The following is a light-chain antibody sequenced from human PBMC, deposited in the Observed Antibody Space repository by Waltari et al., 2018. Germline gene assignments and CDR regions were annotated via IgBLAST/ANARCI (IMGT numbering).Light chain of an antibody. CDR3: QQANSLPVT. Sequence: DIQMTQSPSSVSASVGDRVTLTCRASQGRSSWLAWYQQKPGKAPHLLIYAASSLQSGVPSRFSGSGSGTDFTLTISSLQPEDFATYFCQQANSLPVTFGGGTKVEIK. CDR2: AAS. V-gene: IGKV1-12*01. CDR1: QGRSSW. J-gene: IGKJ4*01.